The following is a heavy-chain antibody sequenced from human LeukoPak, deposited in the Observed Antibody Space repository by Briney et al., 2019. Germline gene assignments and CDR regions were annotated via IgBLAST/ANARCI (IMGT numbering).Heavy chain of an antibody. J-gene: IGHJ4*02. CDR3: ARGGNSFDY. CDR1: GYTFTSYN. V-gene: IGHV7-4-1*02. Sequence: ASVKVSCKASGYTFTSYNINWVRQAPGQGLEWMGWINTNTGNPTYAQGFTGRFVFSLDTSVSTAYLQISSLKAEDTALYYCARGGNSFDYWGQGTLVTVSS. CDR2: INTNTGNP. D-gene: IGHD2-15*01.